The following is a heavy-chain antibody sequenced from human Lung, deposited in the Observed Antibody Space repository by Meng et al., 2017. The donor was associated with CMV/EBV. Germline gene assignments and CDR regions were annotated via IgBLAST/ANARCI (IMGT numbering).Heavy chain of an antibody. V-gene: IGHV1-8*01. Sequence: SXXVSXXASGYTFSSYDINWVRQATGQGLEWMGWMNPNRGNTGYAQKFQGRVTMTRNTSISTAYMELSSLRSEDTAVYYCARVDYYDSSGYPMTHNWFDPWXQGTLVTVSS. CDR2: MNPNRGNT. J-gene: IGHJ5*02. CDR1: GYTFSSYD. D-gene: IGHD3-22*01. CDR3: ARVDYYDSSGYPMTHNWFDP.